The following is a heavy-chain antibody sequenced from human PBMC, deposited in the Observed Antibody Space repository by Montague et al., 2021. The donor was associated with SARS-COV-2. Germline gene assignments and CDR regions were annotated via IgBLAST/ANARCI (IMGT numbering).Heavy chain of an antibody. D-gene: IGHD4-23*01. CDR3: ARGGGWKRHFDY. J-gene: IGHJ4*02. CDR2: IYYTGST. V-gene: IGHV4-59*01. CDR1: GGSINNYY. Sequence: SETLSLTCNVSGGSINNYYWCWIWQSPGRGLERIGNIYYTGSTTRNSSFASLVTISLASSRDLVSLSLRSLAAADTADYYCARGGGWKRHFDYWGQGTLVAVSS.